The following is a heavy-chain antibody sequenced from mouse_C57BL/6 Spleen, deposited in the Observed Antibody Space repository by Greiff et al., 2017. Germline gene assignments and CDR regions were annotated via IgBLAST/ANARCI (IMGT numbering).Heavy chain of an antibody. D-gene: IGHD1-1*01. CDR2: IDPENGDT. CDR1: GFNIKDDY. CDR3: TTGITTGDN. J-gene: IGHJ2*01. Sequence: VQLQQSGAELVRPGASVKLSCTASGFNIKDDYMHWVKQRPEQGLEWIGWIDPENGDTEYASKFQGKATITADTSSNTAYLQLSSLTSEDTAVYYCTTGITTGDNWGQGTTLTVAS. V-gene: IGHV14-4*01.